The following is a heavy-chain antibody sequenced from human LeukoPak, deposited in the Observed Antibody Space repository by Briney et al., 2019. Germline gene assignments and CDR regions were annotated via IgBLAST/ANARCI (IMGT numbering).Heavy chain of an antibody. D-gene: IGHD1-26*01. CDR1: GFTFSSYW. Sequence: GGSLRLSCAASGFTFSSYWMHWVRQAPGKGLVWVSRINSDGSSTSYADSVKGRSTISRDNAKNTLYLQMNSLRAEDTAVYYCARGGIVGATTGYWGQGTLVTVSS. CDR2: INSDGSST. J-gene: IGHJ4*02. CDR3: ARGGIVGATTGY. V-gene: IGHV3-74*01.